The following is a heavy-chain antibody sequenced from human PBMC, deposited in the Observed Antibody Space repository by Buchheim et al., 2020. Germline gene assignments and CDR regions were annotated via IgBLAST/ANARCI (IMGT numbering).Heavy chain of an antibody. Sequence: QVQLVESGGGVVQPGRSLRLSCAASGFTFSSYAMHWVRQAPGKGLEWVAVISYDGSNKYYADSVKGRFTISRANSKNTLYLQMNSLRAEDTAVYYCARDGPDYCSSTSCYPEYYYGMDVWGQGTT. V-gene: IGHV3-30*04. CDR2: ISYDGSNK. CDR1: GFTFSSYA. D-gene: IGHD2-2*01. J-gene: IGHJ6*02. CDR3: ARDGPDYCSSTSCYPEYYYGMDV.